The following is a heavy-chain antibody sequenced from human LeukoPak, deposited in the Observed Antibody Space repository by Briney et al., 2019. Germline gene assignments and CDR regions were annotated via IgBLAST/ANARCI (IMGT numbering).Heavy chain of an antibody. CDR3: AAGDGWELLPFDY. CDR1: GGTFSSYA. J-gene: IGHJ4*02. Sequence: GASVKVSCKASGGTFSSYAISWVRQAPGQGLEWIGWIVVGSGNTNYAQEFQERVTITRDMSTSTAYMELSSLRSEDTAVYYCAAGDGWELLPFDYWGQGTLVTVSS. CDR2: IVVGSGNT. D-gene: IGHD1-26*01. V-gene: IGHV1-58*02.